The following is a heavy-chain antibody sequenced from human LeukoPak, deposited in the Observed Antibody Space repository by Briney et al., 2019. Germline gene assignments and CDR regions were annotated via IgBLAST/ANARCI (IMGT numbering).Heavy chain of an antibody. CDR1: GDSVSGNSTA. CDR3: ARGGQGDGYSADEAFDF. Sequence: SQTLSLTCAISGDSVSGNSTAYNWIRQSPSRGLEWLGRTYYRSKWYNDYAVSVKSRIIINPDISKNQLSLQLKSVTPEDTAVYYCARGGQGDGYSADEAFDFWGQGTMVTVSS. J-gene: IGHJ3*01. D-gene: IGHD5-24*01. V-gene: IGHV6-1*01. CDR2: TYYRSKWYN.